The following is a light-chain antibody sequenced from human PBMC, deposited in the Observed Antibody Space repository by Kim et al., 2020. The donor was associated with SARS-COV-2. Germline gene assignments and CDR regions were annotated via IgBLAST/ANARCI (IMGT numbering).Light chain of an antibody. CDR3: CSDAGSNTPVV. Sequence: QSITIACTRTSTDVGNYDLVSWYQQHPGKAPKLMISEVTKRPSGVANRFSGSKSGNTASLTISGLQAEDEADYYCCSDAGSNTPVVFGGGTQLTVL. CDR1: STDVGNYDL. J-gene: IGLJ2*01. V-gene: IGLV2-23*02. CDR2: EVT.